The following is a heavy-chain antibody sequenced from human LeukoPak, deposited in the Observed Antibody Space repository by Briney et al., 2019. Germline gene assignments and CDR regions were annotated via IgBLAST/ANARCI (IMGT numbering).Heavy chain of an antibody. CDR1: GGSISSSSYY. J-gene: IGHJ5*02. V-gene: IGHV4-39*07. CDR3: ARALVGSRIVVVPAATARRTWFDP. D-gene: IGHD2-2*01. Sequence: PSETLSLTCTVSGGSISSSSYYWGLIRQPPGKGLEWIGSIYYSGSTYYNASLKSRVTISVDTSKNQFSLKLSSVTAADTAVYYCARALVGSRIVVVPAATARRTWFDPWGQGTLVTVSS. CDR2: IYYSGST.